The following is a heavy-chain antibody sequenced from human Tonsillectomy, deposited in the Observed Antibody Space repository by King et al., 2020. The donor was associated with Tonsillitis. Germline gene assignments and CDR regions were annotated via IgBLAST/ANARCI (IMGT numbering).Heavy chain of an antibody. CDR2: MRGDGSVK. J-gene: IGHJ3*02. CDR3: TRDRNYWDRDICYAVFDI. V-gene: IGHV3-7*01. CDR1: GFSFSSYW. D-gene: IGHD3-16*01. Sequence: QLVQSGGGLVQPGGSLRLSCAASGFSFSSYWMTWVRQAPGKGLEWVANMRGDGSVKSSADSLKGRFTISRDNAKNSLYLQMNSLRAEDTAMYYCTRDRNYWDRDICYAVFDIRGQGTMVTVSS.